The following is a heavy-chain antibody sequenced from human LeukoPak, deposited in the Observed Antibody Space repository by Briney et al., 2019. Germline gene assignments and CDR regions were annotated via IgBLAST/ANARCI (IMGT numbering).Heavy chain of an antibody. J-gene: IGHJ4*02. Sequence: PGGSLRLSCAASGFTFSSYDMHWIRQAPGKGLEWVAFIRYDGSNKYYADSVKGRFTISRDNSKNTLYLQMNSLRAEDTAVYYCAKDQAVPAAIGDYWGQGTLVTVSS. CDR3: AKDQAVPAAIGDY. D-gene: IGHD2-2*02. V-gene: IGHV3-30*02. CDR2: IRYDGSNK. CDR1: GFTFSSYD.